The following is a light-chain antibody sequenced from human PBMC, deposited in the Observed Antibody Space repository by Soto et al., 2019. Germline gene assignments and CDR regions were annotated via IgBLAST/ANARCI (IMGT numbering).Light chain of an antibody. CDR3: QQRRNWSIT. CDR1: RSISSRC. J-gene: IGKJ5*01. V-gene: IGKV3-11*01. CDR2: DAS. Sequence: DIELAQSPVTLSLSPGARPTLSCRASRSISSRCLAWYQQKPGQAPRLLIYDASSRASDIPARFSGSGSGTDFTLTIRSLEPEDFAVYYCQQRRNWSITFGQGTRPEIK.